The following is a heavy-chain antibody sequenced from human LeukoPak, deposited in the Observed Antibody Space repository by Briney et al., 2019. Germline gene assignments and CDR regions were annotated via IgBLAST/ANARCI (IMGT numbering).Heavy chain of an antibody. CDR2: ISYDGSNK. V-gene: IGHV3-30*04. D-gene: IGHD1-26*01. J-gene: IGHJ4*02. CDR3: ARDGPRGSYSESFDY. Sequence: GRSLRLSCAASGFTFSSYAMHWVRQAPGKGLEWVAVISYDGSNKYYADSVKGRFTISRDNPKNTLYLQMNSLRAEDTAVYYCARDGPRGSYSESFDYCGQGTLVTVSS. CDR1: GFTFSSYA.